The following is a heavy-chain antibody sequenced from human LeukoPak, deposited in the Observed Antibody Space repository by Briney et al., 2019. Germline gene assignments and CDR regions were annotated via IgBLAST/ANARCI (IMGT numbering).Heavy chain of an antibody. J-gene: IGHJ5*02. CDR2: ISAYNGNT. CDR3: ARDQGQQLEDGNWFDP. V-gene: IGHV1-18*01. Sequence: ASVKVSCKASGYTFTSYGISWVRQAPGQGLEWMGWISAYNGNTNYAQKLQGRVTMTTDTSTSTAYMELSSLRSEDTAVYYCARDQGQQLEDGNWFDPWGQGTLVIVSS. CDR1: GYTFTSYG. D-gene: IGHD6-13*01.